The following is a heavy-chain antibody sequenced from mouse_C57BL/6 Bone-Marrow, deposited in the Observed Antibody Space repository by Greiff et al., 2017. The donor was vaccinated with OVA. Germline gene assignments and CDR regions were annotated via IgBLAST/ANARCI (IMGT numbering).Heavy chain of an antibody. J-gene: IGHJ4*01. CDR1: GFTFSSYG. CDR3: AAGLYAMAY. V-gene: IGHV5-6*01. CDR2: ISSGGSYT. Sequence: EVQVVESGGDLVKPGGSLKLSCAASGFTFSSYGMYWVRQTPDKRLEWVATISSGGSYTYYPDSVKGRFNISRDNAKNTLYLQMSSLKSEDTAMYSCAAGLYAMAYWGQGPSVTVSS.